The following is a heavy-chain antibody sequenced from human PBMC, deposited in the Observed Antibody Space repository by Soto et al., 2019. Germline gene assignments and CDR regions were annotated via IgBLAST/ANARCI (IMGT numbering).Heavy chain of an antibody. Sequence: ASETLSLTCTVSGDSISSHYWSWIRQPPGKGLEWIGYIYYSGSTNYNPSLMSRVTVSVDTSKNQFSLNLNSVTAADTAVYFCARVEADLHSWEGWFFDLWGRGTLVTVSS. J-gene: IGHJ2*01. D-gene: IGHD1-26*01. V-gene: IGHV4-59*11. CDR1: GDSISSHY. CDR3: ARVEADLHSWEGWFFDL. CDR2: IYYSGST.